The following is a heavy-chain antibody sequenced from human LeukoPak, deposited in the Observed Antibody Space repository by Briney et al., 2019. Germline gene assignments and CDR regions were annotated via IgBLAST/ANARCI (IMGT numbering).Heavy chain of an antibody. D-gene: IGHD3-22*01. CDR2: IYHSGST. V-gene: IGHV4-38-2*02. CDR1: GYSISSGYY. Sequence: SETLSLTCTVSGYSISSGYYWGGIRQPPGKGLEGIGSIYHSGSTYYNPSLKSRVTISVDTSKNQFSLKLSSVTAADTAVYYCASTTYYDSSRFYFDYWGQGTLVTVSS. J-gene: IGHJ4*02. CDR3: ASTTYYDSSRFYFDY.